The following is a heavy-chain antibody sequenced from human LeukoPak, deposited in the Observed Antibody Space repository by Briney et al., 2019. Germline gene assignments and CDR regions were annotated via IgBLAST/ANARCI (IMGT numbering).Heavy chain of an antibody. D-gene: IGHD2-2*01. V-gene: IGHV1-69*13. CDR1: GGTFSSYA. Sequence: SVKVSCKASGGTFSSYAISWVRQAPGQGLEWMGGIIPIFGTANYAQKFQGRVTITADESTSTAYMELSSLRSEDTAVYYCARSPHFSIVVVPAATVFDYWGQGTLVTVSS. J-gene: IGHJ4*02. CDR3: ARSPHFSIVVVPAATVFDY. CDR2: IIPIFGTA.